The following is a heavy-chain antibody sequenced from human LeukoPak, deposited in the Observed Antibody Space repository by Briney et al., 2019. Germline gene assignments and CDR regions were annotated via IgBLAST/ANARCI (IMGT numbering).Heavy chain of an antibody. Sequence: SETLSLTCTVSGGSISSYYWSWIRQPPGKGLEWIGYIYYTGTTKYNPSLKSRVTILVDTSKNQFSLELSSVTAADTAVYYCARVVVHGHSDYWGQGTLVTVSS. CDR3: ARVVVHGHSDY. V-gene: IGHV4-59*01. J-gene: IGHJ4*02. CDR2: IYYTGTT. D-gene: IGHD2-2*01. CDR1: GGSISSYY.